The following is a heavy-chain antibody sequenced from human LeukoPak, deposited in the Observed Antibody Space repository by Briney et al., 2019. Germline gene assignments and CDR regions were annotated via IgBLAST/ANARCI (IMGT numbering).Heavy chain of an antibody. Sequence: GGSLRLSCAASGFTFSSYSMNWVRQAPGKGLEWVSSISSSSSYIYYADSVKGRFTISRDNAKSSLYLQMNSLRAEDTAVYYCASSGDLLERRDYWGQGTLVTVSS. J-gene: IGHJ4*02. V-gene: IGHV3-21*01. CDR3: ASSGDLLERRDY. D-gene: IGHD3-16*01. CDR2: ISSSSSYI. CDR1: GFTFSSYS.